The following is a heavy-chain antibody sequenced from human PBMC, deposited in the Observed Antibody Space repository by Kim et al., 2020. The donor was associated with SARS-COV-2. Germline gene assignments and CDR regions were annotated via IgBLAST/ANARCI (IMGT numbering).Heavy chain of an antibody. J-gene: IGHJ4*02. CDR2: INSDGSIT. CDR1: GFTFSSYW. Sequence: GGSLRLSCAASGFTFSSYWMHWVRQAPGKGLVWVSRINSDGSITNYADSVKGRFTISRDNAKNTLNLQMYSLRADDSAVYYCARDLGRAGGWGQGTLVTVSS. V-gene: IGHV3-74*01. CDR3: ARDLGRAGG.